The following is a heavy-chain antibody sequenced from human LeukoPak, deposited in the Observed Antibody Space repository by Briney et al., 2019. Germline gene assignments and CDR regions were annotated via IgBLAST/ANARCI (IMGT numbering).Heavy chain of an antibody. D-gene: IGHD2-15*01. CDR3: ARDYYCSGGSCLYFDY. CDR1: GFTFSSYG. V-gene: IGHV3-33*01. J-gene: IGHJ4*02. Sequence: PGESLRLSCAASGFTFSSYGMHWVRQAPGKGLEWVAVMYYDGISKYYADSVKGRFTISRDNSKNTLYLQMNSLRVEDTAVYYCARDYYCSGGSCLYFDYWGQGTLVTVSS. CDR2: MYYDGISK.